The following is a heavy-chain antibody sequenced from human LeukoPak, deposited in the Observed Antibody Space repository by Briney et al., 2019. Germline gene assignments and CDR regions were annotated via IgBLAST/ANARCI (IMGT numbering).Heavy chain of an antibody. D-gene: IGHD3-3*01. V-gene: IGHV1-69*05. CDR1: GGAFSSYA. CDR2: IIPIFGTA. J-gene: IGHJ6*03. CDR3: ARAVGFWSTDYYYYYMDV. Sequence: SVKVSCKTSGGAFSSYAISWVRQAPGQGLEWMGGIIPIFGTANYAQKFQGRVTITTDESTSTAYMELSSLRSEDTAVYYCARAVGFWSTDYYYYYMDVWGKGTTVTVSS.